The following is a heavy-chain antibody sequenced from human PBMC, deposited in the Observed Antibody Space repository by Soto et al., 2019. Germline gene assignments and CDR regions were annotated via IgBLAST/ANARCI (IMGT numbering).Heavy chain of an antibody. J-gene: IGHJ5*02. CDR2: ISYDGSNK. CDR3: ARDATLGRITMVRGVIIDWFDP. CDR1: GFTFSSYA. D-gene: IGHD3-10*01. Sequence: GGSLRLSCAACGFTFSSYAMHWVRQAPGKGLEWVAVISYDGSNKYYADSVKGRFAISRDNSKNTLYLQMNSLRAEDTAVYYCARDATLGRITMVRGVIIDWFDPWGQGTLVTVSS. V-gene: IGHV3-30*09.